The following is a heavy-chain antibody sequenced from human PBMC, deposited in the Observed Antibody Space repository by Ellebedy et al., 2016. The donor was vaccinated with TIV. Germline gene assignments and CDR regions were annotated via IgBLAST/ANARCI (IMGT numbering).Heavy chain of an antibody. CDR3: VRWGDYEGWDL. CDR1: GFNFDSYS. V-gene: IGHV3-21*06. D-gene: IGHD3-22*01. CDR2: INKRSSLI. J-gene: IGHJ5*02. Sequence: PGGSLRLSCGGSGFNFDSYSINWVRQAPGKGLEWLSYINKRSSLIYYADSVKGRFTMSRDNSRSSAYLEMNSLRAEDNAVYYCVRWGDYEGWDLWGQGTLVTVSS.